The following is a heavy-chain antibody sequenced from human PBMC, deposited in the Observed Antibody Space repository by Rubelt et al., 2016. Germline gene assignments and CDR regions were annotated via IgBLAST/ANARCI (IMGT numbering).Heavy chain of an antibody. D-gene: IGHD3-3*02. CDR2: INHSGST. V-gene: IGHV4-34*01. J-gene: IGHJ6*02. CDR3: ARGIRAILYYGMDV. Sequence: VQLQQWGAGLLKPSETLSLTCAVYGGSFSGYYWSWIRQPPGKGLEWIGEINHSGSTNYNPSLKSRVTISVDTSKNQFSLKLSSVTAADTAVYYCARGIRAILYYGMDVWGQGTTVTVSS. CDR1: GGSFSGYY.